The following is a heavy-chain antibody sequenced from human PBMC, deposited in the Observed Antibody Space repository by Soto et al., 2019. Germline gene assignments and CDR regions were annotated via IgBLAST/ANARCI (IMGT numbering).Heavy chain of an antibody. D-gene: IGHD6-13*01. J-gene: IGHJ4*02. CDR3: ASRYSRSHDL. CDR2: IYYTGST. Sequence: PSETLSLTCRVSDGCISSYYWNCIRQPPGKGLEWIGYIYYTGSTNYNPSLKSRVTISVDTSKNQFSLKLTSVTAADTAVYYCASRYSRSHDLWGQGTLVTVPS. CDR1: DGCISSYY. V-gene: IGHV4-59*01.